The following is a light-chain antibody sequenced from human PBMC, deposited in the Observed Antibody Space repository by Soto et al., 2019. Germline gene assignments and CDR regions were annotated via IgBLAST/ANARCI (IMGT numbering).Light chain of an antibody. J-gene: IGLJ3*02. Sequence: QSVLTQPPSVSAAPGQKVTMSCSGGSSNIGNSYVSWYQHLPGTAPKLLIYETEKRPSDIPDRFSASKSGTSATLGISGLQTGDQADYYCGTWDSSLSFWVLGGGTQLTVL. CDR2: ETE. V-gene: IGLV1-51*02. CDR1: SSNIGNSY. CDR3: GTWDSSLSFWV.